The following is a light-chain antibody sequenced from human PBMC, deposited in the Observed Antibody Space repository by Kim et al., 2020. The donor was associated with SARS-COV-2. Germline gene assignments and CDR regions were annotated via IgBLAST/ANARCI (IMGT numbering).Light chain of an antibody. CDR1: SSNIGSNT. J-gene: IGLJ3*02. V-gene: IGLV1-44*01. CDR2: TNN. Sequence: ELTQPPSASGTPGQRVIISCTGSSSNIGSNTVSWYQQLPGTAPKLLISTNNQRPSGVPDRFSGSKSGTSASLAISGLQSEDEADYYCAAWDGSLNGWVFGGGTKLTVL. CDR3: AAWDGSLNGWV.